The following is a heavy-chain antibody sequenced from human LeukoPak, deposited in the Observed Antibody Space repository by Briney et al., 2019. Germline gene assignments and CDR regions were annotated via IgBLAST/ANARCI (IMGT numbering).Heavy chain of an antibody. J-gene: IGHJ4*02. CDR3: ARAARSFDWLLA. V-gene: IGHV3-21*01. D-gene: IGHD3-9*01. CDR1: GFTFSSYS. Sequence: PGGSLRLSCAASGFTFSSYSMNWVRQAPGKGLEWVSSISSSSSYIYYADSVKGRFTISRDNAKNSLYLQMNSLRAEDTAVYYCARAARSFDWLLAWGQGTLVTVSS. CDR2: ISSSSSYI.